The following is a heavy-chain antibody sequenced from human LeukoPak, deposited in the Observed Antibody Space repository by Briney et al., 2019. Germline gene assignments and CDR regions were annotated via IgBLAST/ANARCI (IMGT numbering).Heavy chain of an antibody. J-gene: IGHJ3*02. CDR3: ATDRHTRDAFDI. Sequence: ASVKVSCKVSGYTLNELSMHWVRQAPGKGLEWMGGFDPEDGERIYAEKFQGRVTMTEDTSTDTAYMELSSLRSEDTAVYHCATDRHTRDAFDIWGQGTMVTVSS. D-gene: IGHD2-15*01. V-gene: IGHV1-24*01. CDR1: GYTLNELS. CDR2: FDPEDGER.